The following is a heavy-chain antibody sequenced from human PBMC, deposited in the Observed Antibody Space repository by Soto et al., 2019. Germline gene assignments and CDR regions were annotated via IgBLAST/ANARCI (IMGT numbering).Heavy chain of an antibody. V-gene: IGHV1-69*01. J-gene: IGHJ6*02. D-gene: IGHD2-15*01. CDR2: IIPIFGTA. Sequence: QVQLVQSGAEVKKPGSSVKVSCKASGGTFSSYAISWVRQAPGQGLEWMGGIIPIFGTANYAQKFQGRVTITADESTSTAYMELSSLRSEDTAVYYWARDPQNCSGGSCYFYYGMDVWGQGTTVTVSS. CDR3: ARDPQNCSGGSCYFYYGMDV. CDR1: GGTFSSYA.